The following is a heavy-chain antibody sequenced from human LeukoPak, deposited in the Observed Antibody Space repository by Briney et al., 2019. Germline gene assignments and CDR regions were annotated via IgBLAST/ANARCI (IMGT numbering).Heavy chain of an antibody. V-gene: IGHV3-23*01. CDR1: GFTFSSYA. CDR3: AKDREDFDWFDY. Sequence: GGSLRLSCAASGFTFSSYAMSWVRQAPGKGLEWVSAISGSGGSTYYADSVKGRFTISRDNSKNTLYMQMNSLRAEDTAVYYCAKDREDFDWFDYWGQGTLVTVSS. D-gene: IGHD3-9*01. CDR2: ISGSGGST. J-gene: IGHJ4*02.